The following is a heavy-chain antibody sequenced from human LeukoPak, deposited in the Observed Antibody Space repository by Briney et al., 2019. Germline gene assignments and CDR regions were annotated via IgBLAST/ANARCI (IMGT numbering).Heavy chain of an antibody. Sequence: GGSLRLSCAASGFTFSSYSMNWVRQAPGKGLEWVSYISSSSSTIYYADSVKGRFTISRDNAKNSLYLQMNSLRAEDTAVYYCARGGKYYYGSGSYYGDSFDYWGQGTLVTVSS. V-gene: IGHV3-48*01. D-gene: IGHD3-10*01. J-gene: IGHJ4*02. CDR2: ISSSSSTI. CDR3: ARGGKYYYGSGSYYGDSFDY. CDR1: GFTFSSYS.